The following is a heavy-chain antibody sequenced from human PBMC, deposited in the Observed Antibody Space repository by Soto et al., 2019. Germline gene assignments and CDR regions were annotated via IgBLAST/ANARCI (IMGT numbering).Heavy chain of an antibody. CDR2: IFSDNER. V-gene: IGHV2-26*01. CDR3: ARMNVDSYQFYYAMDV. D-gene: IGHD4-17*01. J-gene: IGHJ6*02. Sequence: XGPTRVNPTETLRLTCTVSGFSLTTGKMGVSWIRQPPGKALEWLAHIFSDNERSYSTSLQGRLTISKDTSGSQVVLSMTNVDPVDTATYYCARMNVDSYQFYYAMDVWGQGTTVTVSS. CDR1: GFSLTTGKMG.